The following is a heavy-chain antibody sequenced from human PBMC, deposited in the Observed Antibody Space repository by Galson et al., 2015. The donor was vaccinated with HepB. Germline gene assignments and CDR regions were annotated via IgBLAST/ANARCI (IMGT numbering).Heavy chain of an antibody. J-gene: IGHJ4*02. CDR2: IYYSGST. CDR3: AREIYNWNYGSDY. Sequence: ETLSLTCTVSGGSISSSSYYWGWIRQPPGKGLEWIGSIYYSGSTYYNPSLKSRVTISVDTSKNQFSLKLSSVTAADTAVYYCAREIYNWNYGSDYWGQGTLVTVSS. V-gene: IGHV4-39*01. CDR1: GGSISSSSYY. D-gene: IGHD1-7*01.